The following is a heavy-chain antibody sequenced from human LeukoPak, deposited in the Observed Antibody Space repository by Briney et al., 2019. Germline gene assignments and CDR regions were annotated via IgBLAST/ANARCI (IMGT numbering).Heavy chain of an antibody. V-gene: IGHV3-20*04. CDR2: INWNGGST. Sequence: GGSLRLSCAASGFTFDDYGMSWVRQAPGKGLEWVSGINWNGGSTGYADSVKGRFTISRDNAKDSLYLQMNSLRAEDTALYYCARSRITIFGVVEAFDIWGQGTMVTVSS. CDR3: ARSRITIFGVVEAFDI. D-gene: IGHD3-3*01. CDR1: GFTFDDYG. J-gene: IGHJ3*02.